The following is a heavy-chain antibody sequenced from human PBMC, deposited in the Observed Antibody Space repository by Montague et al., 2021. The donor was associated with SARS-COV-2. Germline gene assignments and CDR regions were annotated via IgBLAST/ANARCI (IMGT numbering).Heavy chain of an antibody. Sequence: SLRLSCAASGFPFSSYAMHWVRQAPGKGLEWVAVISYDGSNKYYADSVKGRFTISRDNSKNTLYLQMNSLRAEGTALYYCAKSLSGWDSFDYWGQGTLVTVSS. CDR1: GFPFSSYA. V-gene: IGHV3-30*04. CDR3: AKSLSGWDSFDY. J-gene: IGHJ4*02. D-gene: IGHD6-19*01. CDR2: ISYDGSNK.